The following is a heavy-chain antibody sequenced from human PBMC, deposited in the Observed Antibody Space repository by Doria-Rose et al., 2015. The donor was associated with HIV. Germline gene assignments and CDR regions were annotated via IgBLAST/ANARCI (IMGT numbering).Heavy chain of an antibody. Sequence: VQLVQSGGGLVQPGRSLRLSCVGSGFSFESYAMHWVRLAPGKGLEWVAGISSDSRAQGNADSVEVRFTISRDNAKKSVYLEMRSLRPEDTAFYYCAKAPIIGPKYYFYMDVWGKGTSVTVSS. CDR3: AKAPIIGPKYYFYMDV. V-gene: IGHV3-9*01. CDR2: ISSDSRAQ. CDR1: GFSFESYA. J-gene: IGHJ6*03. D-gene: IGHD3-3*01.